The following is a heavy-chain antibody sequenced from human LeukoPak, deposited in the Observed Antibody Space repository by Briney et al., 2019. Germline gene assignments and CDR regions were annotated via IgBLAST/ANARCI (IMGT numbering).Heavy chain of an antibody. J-gene: IGHJ1*01. CDR1: GYTFTSYY. CDR2: INPNSGGT. V-gene: IGHV1-2*02. D-gene: IGHD2-2*01. CDR3: ASSSTSLIEYFQH. Sequence: ASVKVSCKASGYTFTSYYMHWVRQAPGQGLEWMGWINPNSGGTNYAQKFQGRVTMTRDTSISTAYMELSRLRSDDTAVYYCASSSTSLIEYFQHWGQGTLVTVSS.